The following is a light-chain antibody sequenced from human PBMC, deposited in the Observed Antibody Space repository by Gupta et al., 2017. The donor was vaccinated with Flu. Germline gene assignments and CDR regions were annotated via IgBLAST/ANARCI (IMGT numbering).Light chain of an antibody. V-gene: IGKV1-5*03. J-gene: IGKJ1*01. CDR3: QQYNSYSWG. Sequence: DIQMTQSPSTLSASVGDRVTITCRASKSISSWLAWYQQKPGKAPKLLIYKASSLESGVPSRFIGSGSGTEFTLTISSLQPDDFATYYCQQYNSYSWGFGQGTKVEIK. CDR1: KSISSW. CDR2: KAS.